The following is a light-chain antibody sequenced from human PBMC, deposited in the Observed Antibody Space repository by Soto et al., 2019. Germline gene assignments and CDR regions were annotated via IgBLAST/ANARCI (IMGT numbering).Light chain of an antibody. V-gene: IGKV3-20*01. Sequence: EIVLTQSPGTLSLSPGERATLSCRASQSVSNNYLAWYQQKPGQAPRLLIYGASNRATGIPDRFSGSGSGTEFTLTISRLEPEDFAVYYCHQYNNWPPESFGQGTRLEIK. J-gene: IGKJ5*01. CDR3: HQYNNWPPES. CDR1: QSVSNNY. CDR2: GAS.